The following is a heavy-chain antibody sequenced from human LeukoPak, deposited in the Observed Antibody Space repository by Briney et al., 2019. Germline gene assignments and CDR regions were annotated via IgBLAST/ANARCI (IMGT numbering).Heavy chain of an antibody. D-gene: IGHD6-13*01. CDR2: IDPSDSYT. J-gene: IGHJ5*02. CDR1: GYSFTSYW. CDR3: ARLAGYEESFDP. Sequence: GESLKISCKGSGYSFTSYWISWVRQMPGKGLEWMGRIDPSDSYTNYSPSFQGHVTISTDKSISTAYLQWSSLKASDTAMYYCARLAGYEESFDPWGQGTLVTVSS. V-gene: IGHV5-10-1*01.